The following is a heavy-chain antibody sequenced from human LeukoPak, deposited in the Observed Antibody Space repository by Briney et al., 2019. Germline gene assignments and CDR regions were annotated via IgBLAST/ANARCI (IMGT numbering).Heavy chain of an antibody. D-gene: IGHD6-13*01. J-gene: IGHJ3*02. CDR1: GFTFSAYE. Sequence: GGSLRLSCAVSGFTFSAYEMNWVRQAPGKGLEWVSYISSSGSTKYYADSVKGRFTISRDNAKNSLYLQMNSLRAEDTAVYYCAGDESSSLSKKDTFDIWGQGTMVTVSS. CDR3: AGDESSSLSKKDTFDI. CDR2: ISSSGSTK. V-gene: IGHV3-48*03.